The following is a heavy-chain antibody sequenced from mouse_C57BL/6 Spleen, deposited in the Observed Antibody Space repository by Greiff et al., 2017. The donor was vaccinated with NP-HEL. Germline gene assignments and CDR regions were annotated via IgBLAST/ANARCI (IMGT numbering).Heavy chain of an antibody. J-gene: IGHJ4*01. CDR2: IYPGDGDT. Sequence: LQQSGASVKISCKASGYAFSSYWMNWVKQRPGKGLEWIGQIYPGDGDTNYNGKFKGKATLTADKSSSTAYMQLSSLTSEDSAVYFCARGDSYYAMDYWGQGTSVTVSS. V-gene: IGHV1-80*01. CDR3: ARGDSYYAMDY. CDR1: GYAFSSYW.